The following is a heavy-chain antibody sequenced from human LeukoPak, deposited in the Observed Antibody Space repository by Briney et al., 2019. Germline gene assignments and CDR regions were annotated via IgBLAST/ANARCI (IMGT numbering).Heavy chain of an antibody. CDR3: AGTHHYYYYYGMDV. V-gene: IGHV1-18*01. J-gene: IGHJ6*02. Sequence: ASVNVSFKASGYTFTSYGISWVRQAPGQGLEWMGWISAYNGNTNYAQKLQGRVTMTTDTSTSTAYMELRSLRSDDTAVYYCAGTHHYYYYYGMDVWGQGTTVTVSS. CDR2: ISAYNGNT. CDR1: GYTFTSYG.